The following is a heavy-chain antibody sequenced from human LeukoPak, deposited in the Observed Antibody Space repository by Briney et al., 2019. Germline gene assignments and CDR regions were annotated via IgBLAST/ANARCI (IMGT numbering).Heavy chain of an antibody. CDR2: ISGSGGST. V-gene: IGHV3-23*01. CDR1: GFTFSSYA. CDR3: AKDRTGTSNFDY. D-gene: IGHD1-7*01. J-gene: IGHJ4*02. Sequence: PGGSLRLSCAASGFTFSSYAISWVRQAPGKGLEWVSAISGSGGSTYYADSVKGRFTISRDNSKNMLYLQMNSLRAEDTAVYYCAKDRTGTSNFDYWGQGTLVTVSS.